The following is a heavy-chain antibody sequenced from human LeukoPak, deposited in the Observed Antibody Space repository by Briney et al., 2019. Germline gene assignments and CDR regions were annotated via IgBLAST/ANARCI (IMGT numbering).Heavy chain of an antibody. CDR3: STSSRYLYDI. CDR1: GFSFSNAW. Sequence: GGSLRLSCAASGFSFSNAWMTWVRQAPGKGLEWVGRIKSKTDGGTTDYAAPVKGRFTISRDDSKNTLSLQMNSLKTEDTAVYYCSTSSRYLYDIWGQGTMVTVSS. J-gene: IGHJ3*02. D-gene: IGHD1-14*01. V-gene: IGHV3-15*01. CDR2: IKSKTDGGTT.